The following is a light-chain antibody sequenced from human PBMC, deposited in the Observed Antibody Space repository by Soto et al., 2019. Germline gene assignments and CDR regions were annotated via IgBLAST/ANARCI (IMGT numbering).Light chain of an antibody. CDR2: DAS. V-gene: IGKV3-11*01. CDR3: QQRSHWPWT. Sequence: EIVLTQSPATQSLSPGERATLSCRASQSVSSYLACYQQKPGQAPRLLIYDASNRATGIPARFSGSGSGTDFTLTISSLKPEDFAVYYFQQRSHWPWTFGQGTKVEIK. J-gene: IGKJ1*01. CDR1: QSVSSY.